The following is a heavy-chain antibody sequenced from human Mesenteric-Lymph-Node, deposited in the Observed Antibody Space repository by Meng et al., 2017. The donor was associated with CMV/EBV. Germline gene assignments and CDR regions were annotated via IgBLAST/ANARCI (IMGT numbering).Heavy chain of an antibody. D-gene: IGHD1-14*01. CDR1: GFTFSTYW. CDR2: ITNDGSGT. V-gene: IGHV3-74*01. Sequence: GGSLRLSCAASGFTFSTYWMHWIRQAPGKGLVWVARITNDGSGTSYADSVKGRFTVSRDNAKNTLYLQMNSLRDEDTAVYCCARENQWPVDYWGQGTLVTVSS. J-gene: IGHJ4*02. CDR3: ARENQWPVDY.